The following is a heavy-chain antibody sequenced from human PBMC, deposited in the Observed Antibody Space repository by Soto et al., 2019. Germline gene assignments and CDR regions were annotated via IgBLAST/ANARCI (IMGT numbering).Heavy chain of an antibody. CDR2: IKSKTDGGTT. CDR3: TTLRYYYYGMDV. CDR1: GFTFSNAW. J-gene: IGHJ6*02. V-gene: IGHV3-15*01. Sequence: SCAASGFTFSNAWMSWVRQAPGKGLEWVGRIKSKTDGGTTDYAAPVKGRFTISRDDSKNTLYLQMNSLKTEDTAVYYCTTLRYYYYGMDVWGQGTTVTVSS.